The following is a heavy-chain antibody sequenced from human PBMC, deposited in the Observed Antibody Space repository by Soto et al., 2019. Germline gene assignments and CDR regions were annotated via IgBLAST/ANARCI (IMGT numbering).Heavy chain of an antibody. CDR1: GYSVRRANFY. V-gene: IGHV4-61*01. CDR3: ARAGGVKWELPGAFAS. Sequence: SETLSLTCTVSGYSVRRANFYWRWIRQPPGKGLEWIGFVYSTGTTNYNPSFKSRLTLSIDTSKSQFSLKLTSLTPADTALYYCARAGGVKWELPGAFASWGQGSQVPVSS. J-gene: IGHJ4*02. CDR2: VYSTGTT. D-gene: IGHD2-8*02.